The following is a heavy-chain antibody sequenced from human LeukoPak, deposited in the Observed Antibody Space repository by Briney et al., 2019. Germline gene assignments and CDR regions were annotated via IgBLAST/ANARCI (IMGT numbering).Heavy chain of an antibody. CDR2: ISASSSFI. Sequence: GGSLRLSCAASGFTFSHYSMNWVRQAPGKGLEWVSSISASSSFIYYADSLKGRFTISRDNAKNSLYLQMNSLRAEDTAVFYCARGYCSRTSCEDFDYWGQGILVTVSS. V-gene: IGHV3-21*01. J-gene: IGHJ4*02. D-gene: IGHD2-2*01. CDR3: ARGYCSRTSCEDFDY. CDR1: GFTFSHYS.